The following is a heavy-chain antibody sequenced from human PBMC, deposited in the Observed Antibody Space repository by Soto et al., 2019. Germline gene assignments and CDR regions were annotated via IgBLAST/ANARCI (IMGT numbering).Heavy chain of an antibody. CDR1: GGSISSSNW. CDR3: ARDGSGGARAYYYCGMDV. CDR2: IYHSGST. D-gene: IGHD3-16*01. J-gene: IGHJ6*02. V-gene: IGHV4-4*02. Sequence: PSETLSLTCAVSGGSISSSNWWSWVRQPPGKGLEWIGEIYHSGSTNYNPSLKSRVTISVDKSKNQFSLKLSSVTAADTAVYYCARDGSGGARAYYYCGMDVWGQGTTVTVSS.